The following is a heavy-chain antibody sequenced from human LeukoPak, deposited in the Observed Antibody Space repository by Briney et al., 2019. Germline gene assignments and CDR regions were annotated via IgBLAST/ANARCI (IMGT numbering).Heavy chain of an antibody. Sequence: PSETLSLTCTVAGVSISRYYWSWVRQPPGKGLEWIGSVHYSGNTNYNPSLKSRVTISLDTSKNQFSLKLSYVTAADTAVYYCARHDYNWKTFDYWGQGTLVTVSS. CDR2: VHYSGNT. CDR1: GVSISRYY. D-gene: IGHD1-1*01. CDR3: ARHDYNWKTFDY. V-gene: IGHV4-59*08. J-gene: IGHJ4*02.